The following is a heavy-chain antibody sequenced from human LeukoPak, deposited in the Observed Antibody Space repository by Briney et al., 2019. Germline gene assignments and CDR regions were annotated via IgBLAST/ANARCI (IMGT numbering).Heavy chain of an antibody. V-gene: IGHV4-34*01. J-gene: IGHJ3*02. CDR3: ARHGGTTGIDAFDI. Sequence: PSETLSLTCAVYGGSFSGYYWSWIRQPPGKGLEWIGEINHSGSTNYNPSLKSRVTISVDMSKNQFSLKLSSVTAADTAVYYCARHGGTTGIDAFDIWGQGTMVTVSS. CDR2: INHSGST. CDR1: GGSFSGYY. D-gene: IGHD1-1*01.